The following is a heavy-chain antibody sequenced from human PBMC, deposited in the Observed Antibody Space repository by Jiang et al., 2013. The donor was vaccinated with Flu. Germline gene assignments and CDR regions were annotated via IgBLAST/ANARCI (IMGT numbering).Heavy chain of an antibody. V-gene: IGHV4-59*01. Sequence: GLVKPSETLSLTCTVSSDSLNKYYWSWIRQPPGKGLEWIGYIYYTGSTHYNPSLESRVTISLDTSKNQFSLNLNSVTAADTAVYYCTGDIRNTWSYYWGQGTLVTVSS. J-gene: IGHJ4*02. CDR3: TGDIRNTWSYY. CDR1: SDSLNKYY. CDR2: IYYTGST. D-gene: IGHD2-15*01.